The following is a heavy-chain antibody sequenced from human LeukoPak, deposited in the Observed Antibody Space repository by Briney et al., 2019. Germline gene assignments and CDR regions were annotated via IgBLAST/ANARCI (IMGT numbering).Heavy chain of an antibody. J-gene: IGHJ4*02. CDR3: ARDFGATGC. CDR2: INSDGSST. CDR1: GFTFSTYW. D-gene: IGHD3-16*01. V-gene: IGHV3-74*01. Sequence: GGSLRLSCAASGFTFSTYWMHWVRQAPGKGLVWVSHINSDGSSTGYADSVKGRFTISRDNAKNTLYLQMNSLRAEDTAVYYCARDFGATGCWGQGTLVTVSS.